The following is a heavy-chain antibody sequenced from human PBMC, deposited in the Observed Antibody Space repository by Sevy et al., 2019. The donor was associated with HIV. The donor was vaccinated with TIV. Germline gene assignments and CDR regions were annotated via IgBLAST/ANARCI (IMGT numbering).Heavy chain of an antibody. V-gene: IGHV5-51*01. CDR1: GYSFTSYW. CDR2: IYPGDSDT. D-gene: IGHD3-16*01. CDR3: ARRPWWSYALSAAFDI. J-gene: IGHJ3*02. Sequence: GESLKISCKGSGYSFTSYWIGWVRQMPGKGLEWMGIIYPGDSDTRYSPSFQGQVTISADKSISTAYLQWSSLKASDTAMYYCARRPWWSYALSAAFDIWGQGTMVTVSS.